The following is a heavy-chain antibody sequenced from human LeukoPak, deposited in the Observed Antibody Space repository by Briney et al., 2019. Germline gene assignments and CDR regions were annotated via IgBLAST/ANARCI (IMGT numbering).Heavy chain of an antibody. J-gene: IGHJ3*02. CDR1: GGSISNYY. V-gene: IGHV4-59*01. CDR3: AREEDGVIDDAFDI. CDR2: MHYSGST. D-gene: IGHD2-21*01. Sequence: SETLSLTCTVSGGSISNYYWGWIRQPPGKGLEWIGYMHYSGSTSSNPFLRSRVTLSLDTSNNRFYLNLFSVTAADTAVYFCAREEDGVIDDAFDIWGLGTLVTVSS.